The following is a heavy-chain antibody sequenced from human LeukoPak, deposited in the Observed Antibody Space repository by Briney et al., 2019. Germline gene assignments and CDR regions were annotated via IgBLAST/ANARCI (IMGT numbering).Heavy chain of an antibody. D-gene: IGHD2-2*01. CDR2: ISYDGSNK. V-gene: IGHV3-30*04. CDR1: GFTFSSYA. J-gene: IGHJ6*03. Sequence: PGGSLRLSCAASGFTFSSYAMHWVRQAPGKGLEWVAVISYDGSNKYYADSVKGRFTISRDNSKNTPYLQMNSLRAEDTAVYYCAREVRRYCSSTSCFRDYYYYYMDVWGKGTTVTISS. CDR3: AREVRRYCSSTSCFRDYYYYYMDV.